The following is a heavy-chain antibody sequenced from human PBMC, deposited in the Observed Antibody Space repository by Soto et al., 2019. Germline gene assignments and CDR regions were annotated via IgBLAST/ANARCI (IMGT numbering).Heavy chain of an antibody. J-gene: IGHJ4*02. Sequence: YGPTLVNPTQTLPLTCTFSGFSLNTNGVAVGWIRQPPRKALEWLGFIYWNDDKRYSPSVGSRLTLTKDTSKNEVVLTMTNMDPADTAVYYCARDSRFGANSGYGYWGQGTLVTVSS. D-gene: IGHD5-12*01. CDR2: IYWNDDK. V-gene: IGHV2-5*01. CDR1: GFSLNTNGVA. CDR3: ARDSRFGANSGYGY.